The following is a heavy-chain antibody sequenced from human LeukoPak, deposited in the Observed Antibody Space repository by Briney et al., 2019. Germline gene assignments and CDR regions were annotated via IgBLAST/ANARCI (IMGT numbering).Heavy chain of an antibody. V-gene: IGHV3-23*01. D-gene: IGHD3-9*01. CDR1: GFTFSNYA. CDR2: VTGRGGST. CDR3: AKWGDFDILTGYYVSDF. J-gene: IGHJ4*02. Sequence: SGGSLRLSCVASGFTFSNYAMSWVRQAPGKRLEWVSAVTGRGGSTYYADSVKGRFTISRDNSRNTLFPQMNSLRAEDTAIYYCAKWGDFDILTGYYVSDFWGQGTLVTVSS.